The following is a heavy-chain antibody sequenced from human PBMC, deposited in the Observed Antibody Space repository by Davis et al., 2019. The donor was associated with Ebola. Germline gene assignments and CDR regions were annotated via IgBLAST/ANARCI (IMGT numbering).Heavy chain of an antibody. Sequence: GESLKISCKGSGYSFISYWIGWVRQMPGKGLEWMGIIYPGDSDTRYSPSFQGQVTISADKSISTAYLQWSSLKASDTAMYYCARFHYDILTGYYYYGMDVWGQGTTVTVSS. V-gene: IGHV5-51*01. CDR2: IYPGDSDT. D-gene: IGHD3-9*01. CDR1: GYSFISYW. CDR3: ARFHYDILTGYYYYGMDV. J-gene: IGHJ6*02.